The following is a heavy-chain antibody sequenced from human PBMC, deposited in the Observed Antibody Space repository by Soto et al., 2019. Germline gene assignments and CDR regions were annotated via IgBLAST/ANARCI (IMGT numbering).Heavy chain of an antibody. CDR2: INPNSGGT. D-gene: IGHD3-22*01. CDR3: ARAIPGYYDSSGSIYQWLDY. V-gene: IGHV1-2*04. CDR1: GYTFTGYY. J-gene: IGHJ4*02. Sequence: ASVKVSCKASGYTFTGYYMHWVRQAPGQGLEWMGWINPNSGGTNYAQKFQGWVTMTRDTSISTAYMELSRLRSDDTAVYYCARAIPGYYDSSGSIYQWLDYWGQGTLVTVSS.